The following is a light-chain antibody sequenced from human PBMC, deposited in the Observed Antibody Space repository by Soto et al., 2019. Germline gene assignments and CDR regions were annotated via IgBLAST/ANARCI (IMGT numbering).Light chain of an antibody. CDR2: ENN. J-gene: IGLJ1*01. CDR1: SSNIGAGYE. CDR3: QSYDSSLSAYV. Sequence: QSVLTQPPSVSEAPGQRVTISCTGRSSNIGAGYEAHWYQQVPGTAPKLLIYENNNRPSGVPDRFSGSKSGTSASLAITGLQAEDEAEYYCQSYDSSLSAYVFGTGTTLTLL. V-gene: IGLV1-40*01.